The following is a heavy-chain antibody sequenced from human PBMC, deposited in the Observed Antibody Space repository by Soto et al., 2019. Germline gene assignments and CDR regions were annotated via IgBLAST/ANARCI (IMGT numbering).Heavy chain of an antibody. CDR1: AGSMRNYY. CDR2: VDDSGTT. J-gene: IGHJ5*02. V-gene: IGHV4-59*01. D-gene: IGHD2-15*01. CDR3: SRDVSCSGGSCYPNDWFDP. Sequence: QVQLQQSGPGLVKPSETLSLTCSVSAGSMRNYYWSWIRRPPGKGLEWIGNVDDSGTTKYNPSLRSRVTISVDTSTNQFSLKLSSVIAADTAVYYCSRDVSCSGGSCYPNDWFDPWGQGTLVTVSS.